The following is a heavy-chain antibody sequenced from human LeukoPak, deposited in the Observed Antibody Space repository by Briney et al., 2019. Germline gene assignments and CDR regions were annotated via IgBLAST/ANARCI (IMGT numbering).Heavy chain of an antibody. CDR1: GFTFSSYG. CDR3: ARQQTNYYGSGSYYSGRNWFDP. J-gene: IGHJ5*02. CDR2: IWYDGSNK. D-gene: IGHD3-10*01. V-gene: IGHV3-33*01. Sequence: SGGSLRLSCAASGFTFSSYGMHWVRQAPGKGLEWVAVIWYDGSNKYYADSEKGRFTISRDNSKNTLYLQMNSLRAEDTAVYYCARQQTNYYGSGSYYSGRNWFDPWGQGTLVTVSS.